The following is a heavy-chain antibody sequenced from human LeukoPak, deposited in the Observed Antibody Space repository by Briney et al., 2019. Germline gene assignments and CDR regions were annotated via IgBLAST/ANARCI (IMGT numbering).Heavy chain of an antibody. CDR3: ARAAPLSYYYYGMDV. CDR2: IYYSGNT. J-gene: IGHJ6*02. V-gene: IGHV4-59*01. Sequence: PSETLSLTCTVSGGSISSYYWSWIRQPPGKGLEWIGYIYYSGNTNYNPSLKSRVTISVDTSKNQFSLKLSSVTAADTAVYYCARAAPLSYYYYGMDVWGQGTTVTASS. CDR1: GGSISSYY.